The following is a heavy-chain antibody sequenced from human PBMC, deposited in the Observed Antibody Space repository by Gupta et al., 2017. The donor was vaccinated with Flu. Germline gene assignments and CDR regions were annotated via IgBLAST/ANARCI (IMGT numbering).Heavy chain of an antibody. CDR2: ISYDGSNK. D-gene: IGHD6-19*01. Sequence: QVQLVESGGGVVQPGRSRRLSCAASGFTFSRYAMHWVRQAPGKGLEWVAVISYDGSNKYYADSVKGRFTISRDNSKNTLYLQMNSLRAEDTAVYYCARDLSSSGTLDYWGQGTLVTVSS. CDR3: ARDLSSSGTLDY. CDR1: GFTFSRYA. V-gene: IGHV3-30-3*01. J-gene: IGHJ4*02.